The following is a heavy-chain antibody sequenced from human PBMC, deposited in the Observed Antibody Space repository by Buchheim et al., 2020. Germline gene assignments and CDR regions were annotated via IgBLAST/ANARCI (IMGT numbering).Heavy chain of an antibody. CDR1: GFTFSSYA. J-gene: IGHJ4*02. V-gene: IGHV3-30*18. D-gene: IGHD6-19*01. Sequence: VQLLESGGGLVQPGGSLRLSCAGSGFTFSSYAMNWVRQAPGKGLEWVAVISYDGSNKYYADAVKGRFTISRDKSKNTLYLQMNSLRAEDTAVYYCAKLFVSIAVDGTDIVWDYWGQGTL. CDR2: ISYDGSNK. CDR3: AKLFVSIAVDGTDIVWDY.